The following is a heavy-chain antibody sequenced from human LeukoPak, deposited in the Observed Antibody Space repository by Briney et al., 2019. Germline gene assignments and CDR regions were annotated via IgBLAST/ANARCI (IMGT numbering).Heavy chain of an antibody. D-gene: IGHD3-3*01. Sequence: GGSLRLSCAASGFTFDDYGMSWVRQAPGKGLEWVSGINWNGGSTGYADSVKGRFTISRDNAKNSLYLQMNSLRAEDTALYYCARGGNYDFWSGHTRKNYFQHWGQGTLVTVSS. CDR2: INWNGGST. CDR3: ARGGNYDFWSGHTRKNYFQH. CDR1: GFTFDDYG. J-gene: IGHJ1*01. V-gene: IGHV3-20*04.